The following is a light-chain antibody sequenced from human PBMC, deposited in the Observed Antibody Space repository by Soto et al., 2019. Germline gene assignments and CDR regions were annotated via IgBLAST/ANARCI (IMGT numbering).Light chain of an antibody. Sequence: DIQMTQSPSSLSASVGDSVTITCRASQSISSYLNWYQQKPGKAPNFLIYAASSLQSGVPSRFSGSGSGTDFTLTISSLQPEDFATYYCQQSYSAPFTFGPGTRVD. J-gene: IGKJ3*01. CDR3: QQSYSAPFT. V-gene: IGKV1-39*01. CDR2: AAS. CDR1: QSISSY.